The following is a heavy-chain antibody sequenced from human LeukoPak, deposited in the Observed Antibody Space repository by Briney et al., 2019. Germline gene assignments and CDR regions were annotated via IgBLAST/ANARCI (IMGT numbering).Heavy chain of an antibody. Sequence: PGGSLRLSCSASGFTLSSYWMHWVRQAPGKGLVWVSRINTDGSSTNYADSVKGRFTVSRDNAKNTLYLQMNSLRAEDTAVYYCARVIGWDEPFDIWGQGTMATVSS. CDR3: ARVIGWDEPFDI. D-gene: IGHD1-26*01. V-gene: IGHV3-74*01. J-gene: IGHJ3*02. CDR2: INTDGSST. CDR1: GFTLSSYW.